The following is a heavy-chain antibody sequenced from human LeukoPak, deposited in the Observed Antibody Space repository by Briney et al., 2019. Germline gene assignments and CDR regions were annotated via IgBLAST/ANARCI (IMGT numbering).Heavy chain of an antibody. J-gene: IGHJ4*02. Sequence: GGSLRLSCAASGFTFSSYGMHWVRQAPGKGLEWVAFIRYDGSNKYYADSVKGRFTISRDNSKNTLYLQMNSLRAEDTAVYYCARGVRIAVAGNIDYWGQGTLVTVSS. V-gene: IGHV3-30*02. CDR1: GFTFSSYG. CDR3: ARGVRIAVAGNIDY. D-gene: IGHD6-19*01. CDR2: IRYDGSNK.